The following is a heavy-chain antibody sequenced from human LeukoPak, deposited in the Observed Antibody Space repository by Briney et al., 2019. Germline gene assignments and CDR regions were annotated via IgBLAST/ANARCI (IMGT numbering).Heavy chain of an antibody. J-gene: IGHJ4*02. D-gene: IGHD3-10*01. V-gene: IGHV5-10-1*01. CDR3: ARNSGSGNYYSDY. CDR2: IDPTDSYT. CDR1: GSRFTTYW. Sequence: GASLMISCQATGSRFTTYWISWVRPVPGKGLEWLGRIDPTDSYTNYSPSFQGHVTISADNSISTAYLHWSRLQASDTAMYYCARNSGSGNYYSDYWGQGTLVTVSS.